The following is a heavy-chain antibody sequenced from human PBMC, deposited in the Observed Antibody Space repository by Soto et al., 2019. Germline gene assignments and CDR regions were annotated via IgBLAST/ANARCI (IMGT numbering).Heavy chain of an antibody. CDR1: GFTFSTYG. CDR2: IWNDGSYK. CDR3: ARDPAPGFETSGFQN. Sequence: QVQLVESGGGVVQPGRSLRLSCAASGFTFSTYGMHWVRQAPGKGLEWVAVIWNDGSYKYYADSVKGRFTISRDNSKNTFYLQMNSLRAEDTAVYYCARDPAPGFETSGFQNWGQGTLVTVSS. J-gene: IGHJ4*02. D-gene: IGHD3-22*01. V-gene: IGHV3-33*01.